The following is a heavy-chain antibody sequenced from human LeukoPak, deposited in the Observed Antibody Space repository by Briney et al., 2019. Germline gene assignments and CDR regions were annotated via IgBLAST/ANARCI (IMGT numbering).Heavy chain of an antibody. J-gene: IGHJ4*02. Sequence: SETLSLTCTVSGGSISSSSYYWGWICQPPGKGLEWIGSIYYSGSTYYNPSLKSRVTISVDTSKNQFSLKLSSVTAADTAVYYCARSGYSSGWDFDYWGQGTLVTVSS. CDR3: ARSGYSSGWDFDY. V-gene: IGHV4-39*01. D-gene: IGHD6-19*01. CDR2: IYYSGST. CDR1: GGSISSSSYY.